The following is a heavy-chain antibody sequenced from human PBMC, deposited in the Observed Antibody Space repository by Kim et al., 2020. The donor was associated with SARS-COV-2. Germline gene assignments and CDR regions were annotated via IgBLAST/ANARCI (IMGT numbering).Heavy chain of an antibody. CDR1: GGSISSYY. CDR3: ASIGATGGYFDY. J-gene: IGHJ4*02. V-gene: IGHV4-59*01. CDR2: IYYSGST. Sequence: SETLSLTCTVSGGSISSYYWSWIRQPPVKGLEWIGYIYYSGSTNYNPSLKSRVTISVDTPKNQFSLKLISVTAADTAVYYCASIGATGGYFDYWGQGTL. D-gene: IGHD1-26*01.